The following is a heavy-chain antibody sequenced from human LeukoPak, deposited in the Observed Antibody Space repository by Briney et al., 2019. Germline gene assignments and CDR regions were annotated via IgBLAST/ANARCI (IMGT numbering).Heavy chain of an antibody. J-gene: IGHJ4*02. CDR1: GGSVSSGSYY. Sequence: NPSETLSLTCTVPGGSVSSGSYYWSWIRQPPGKGLEWIGDIYYSGSTNYNPSLKSRVTISVDTSKNQFSLKLRSVTAADTAVYYCARALLGTVTTFDYWGQGTLVTVSS. CDR2: IYYSGST. CDR3: ARALLGTVTTFDY. V-gene: IGHV4-61*01. D-gene: IGHD4-17*01.